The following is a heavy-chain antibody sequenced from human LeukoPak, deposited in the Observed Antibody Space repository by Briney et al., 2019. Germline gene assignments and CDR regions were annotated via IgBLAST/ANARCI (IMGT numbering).Heavy chain of an antibody. D-gene: IGHD3-10*01. CDR3: SRAGQLWFGEFEYNSFHS. V-gene: IGHV4-39*07. CDR2: INHSGST. Sequence: SETLSLTCTVSGGSISTSSYYCGWIRQPPGKGLEWIGEINHSGSTNYNPSLKSRVTISVDTSKNQFSLKLSSVTAADTAVYYCSRAGQLWFGEFEYNSFHSSGEGTLVTVSS. CDR1: GGSISTSSYY. J-gene: IGHJ5*02.